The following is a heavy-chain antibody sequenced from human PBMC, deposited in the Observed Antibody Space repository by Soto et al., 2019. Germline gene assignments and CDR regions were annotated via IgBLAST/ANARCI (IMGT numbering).Heavy chain of an antibody. V-gene: IGHV4-59*01. J-gene: IGHJ4*02. CDR2: ISYIGST. CDR3: AREGNLGRWLQPLDF. Sequence: PSETLSLTCSVCGGSISGFSWSWVRQPPGKALEWIGHISYIGSTNYNPSLQSRVTISVDTSKNHFSLRLISVTAADTAIYFCAREGNLGRWLQPLDFWGQGTLVTVSS. D-gene: IGHD5-12*01. CDR1: GGSISGFS.